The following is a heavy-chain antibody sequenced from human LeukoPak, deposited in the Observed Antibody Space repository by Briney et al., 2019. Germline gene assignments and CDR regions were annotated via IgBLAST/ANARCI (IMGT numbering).Heavy chain of an antibody. D-gene: IGHD3-22*01. CDR1: GYTFTNYA. J-gene: IGHJ4*02. V-gene: IGHV1-3*01. CDR2: INAGNGNT. CDR3: ARGSSGYPRYFDY. Sequence: ASVTVSCKASGYTFTNYAMHWVRQAPGQRLEWMGWINAGNGNTKYSQKFQGRVTITRDTSASTAYMELSSLRSEDTAVYYCARGSSGYPRYFDYWGQGSLVTVSS.